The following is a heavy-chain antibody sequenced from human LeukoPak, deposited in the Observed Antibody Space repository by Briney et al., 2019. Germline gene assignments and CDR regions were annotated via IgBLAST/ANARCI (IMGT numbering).Heavy chain of an antibody. CDR2: ISYDGSNK. Sequence: GGSLRLSCAASGFTFSSYAMHWVRQAPGKGLEWVAVISYDGSNKYYADSVKGRFTISSDNSKNTLYLQMNSLRAEDTAVYYCARELFVVVPGEYYYYYGMDVWGQGTTVTVSS. V-gene: IGHV3-30-3*01. J-gene: IGHJ6*02. D-gene: IGHD2-2*01. CDR3: ARELFVVVPGEYYYYYGMDV. CDR1: GFTFSSYA.